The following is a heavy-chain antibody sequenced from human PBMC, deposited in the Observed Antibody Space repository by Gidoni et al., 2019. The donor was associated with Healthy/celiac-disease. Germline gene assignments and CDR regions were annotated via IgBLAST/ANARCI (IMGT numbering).Heavy chain of an antibody. Sequence: LQGRVTMTTDTSTSTAYMELRSLRSDDTAVYYCARDPRGTTVTTFDYWGQGTLVTVSS. J-gene: IGHJ4*02. V-gene: IGHV1-18*01. CDR3: ARDPRGTTVTTFDY. D-gene: IGHD4-17*01.